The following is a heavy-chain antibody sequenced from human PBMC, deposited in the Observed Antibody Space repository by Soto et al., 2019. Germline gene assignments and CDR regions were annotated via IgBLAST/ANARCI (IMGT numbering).Heavy chain of an antibody. CDR3: ARGIATGQLDP. J-gene: IGHJ5*02. D-gene: IGHD2-15*01. Sequence: QVQLVQSGAEVKKPGASVKISCKASGYTFTRYTMNWVRQAPGQRLEWMGWINPDNGNTKSSQKLQDRDIITRDTSASPAYMDLSSLRSEDTAVYYCARGIATGQLDPWGQGTLVTVSS. CDR1: GYTFTRYT. V-gene: IGHV1-3*01. CDR2: INPDNGNT.